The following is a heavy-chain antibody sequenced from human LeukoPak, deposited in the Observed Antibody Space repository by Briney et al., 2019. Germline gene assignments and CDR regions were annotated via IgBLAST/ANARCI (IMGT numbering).Heavy chain of an antibody. CDR1: GYTFTVYY. V-gene: IGHV1-2*02. D-gene: IGHD6-13*01. CDR3: AREAVDSSSWYGAY. Sequence: GASVKVSCKASGYTFTVYYMHWVRQAPGQGLEWMGWINPNSGGTNYAQKFQGRVTMTRDTSISTAYMELSRLRSDDTAVYYCAREAVDSSSWYGAYWGQGTLVTVSS. CDR2: INPNSGGT. J-gene: IGHJ4*02.